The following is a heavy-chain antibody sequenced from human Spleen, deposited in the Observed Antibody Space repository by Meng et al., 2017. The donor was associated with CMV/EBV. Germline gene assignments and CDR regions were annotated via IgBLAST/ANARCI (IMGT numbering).Heavy chain of an antibody. V-gene: IGHV1-2*02. CDR3: ARVYDFWSGYYY. CDR1: GYNFTGYY. J-gene: IGHJ4*02. Sequence: CKASGYNFTGYYMHWVRQAPGQGLEWMGWINPNSGGTNYAQKFQGRVTMTRDTSISTAYMELSRLRSDDTAVYYCARVYDFWSGYYYWGQGTLVTVSS. D-gene: IGHD3-3*01. CDR2: INPNSGGT.